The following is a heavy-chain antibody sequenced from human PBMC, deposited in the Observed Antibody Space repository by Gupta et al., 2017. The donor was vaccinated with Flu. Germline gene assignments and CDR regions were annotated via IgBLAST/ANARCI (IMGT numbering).Heavy chain of an antibody. CDR1: IGDTTYY. J-gene: IGHJ4*01. V-gene: IGHV4-39*02. Sequence: IGDTTYYWGWIRQPPGKGLEGIGNAGYSGNTAHIPSLKSRVTRSVDPFKNPISLKLRAVTVADTAVYYCSRRITARKNLDYWGHGSLVTVSS. CDR3: SRRITARKNLDY. D-gene: IGHD2-21*02. CDR2: AGYSGNT.